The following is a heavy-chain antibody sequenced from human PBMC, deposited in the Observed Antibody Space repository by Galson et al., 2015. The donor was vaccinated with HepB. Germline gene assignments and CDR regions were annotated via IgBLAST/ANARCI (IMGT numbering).Heavy chain of an antibody. CDR3: ARDRGGGDGDY. CDR1: GYTFTSHP. V-gene: IGHV1-3*04. D-gene: IGHD2-21*01. CDR2: IHTGVGST. Sequence: SVKVSCKASGYTFTSHPILWVRQAPGQRLEWMGWIHTGVGSTKYSQEFQGTVTITTDTSASTVYMELSSLRSEDTAVYYCARDRGGGDGDYWGQGTLVTVSS. J-gene: IGHJ4*02.